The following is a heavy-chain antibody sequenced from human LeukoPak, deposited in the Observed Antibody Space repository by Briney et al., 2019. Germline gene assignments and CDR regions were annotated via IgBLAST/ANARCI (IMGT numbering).Heavy chain of an antibody. CDR1: GFIFDDYA. CDR2: ITWNSGTI. V-gene: IGHV3-9*01. D-gene: IGHD3-22*01. CDR3: AKDARRGSSGYYFDY. J-gene: IGHJ4*02. Sequence: GGSLRLSCAASGFIFDDYAMHWVRQVPGKGLEWVSGITWNSGTIGYADSVKGRFTISRDNARNFLYLQMISLRAEDTALYYCAKDARRGSSGYYFDYWGQGTLVTVSS.